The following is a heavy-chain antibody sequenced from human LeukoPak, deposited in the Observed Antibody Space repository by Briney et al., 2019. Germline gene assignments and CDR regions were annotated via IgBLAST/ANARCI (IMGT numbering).Heavy chain of an antibody. CDR1: GFTFSSYA. CDR2: VPSDGSSK. CDR3: AREGGFYRPLDY. V-gene: IGHV3-30*04. Sequence: GGSLRLSCAASGFTFSSYAMHWVRQAPGKGLEWVAVVPSDGSSKYYADSVKGRFTISRDNSKNTVYLQMSSLRGEDTAVYYCAREGGFYRPLDYSGQGTLVTVSS. J-gene: IGHJ4*02. D-gene: IGHD3-3*01.